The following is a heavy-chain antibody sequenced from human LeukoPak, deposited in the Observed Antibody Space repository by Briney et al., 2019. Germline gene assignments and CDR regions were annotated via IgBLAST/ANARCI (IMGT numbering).Heavy chain of an antibody. CDR3: ARGGVRYFDWSDY. CDR2: INSDGSST. CDR1: GFTFSSYW. V-gene: IGHV3-74*01. Sequence: PGGSLRLSCAASGFTFSSYWMHWVRQAPGKGLVWVSRINSDGSSTSYADSVKGRFTISRDNAKNTLYLQMNSLRAEDTAVYYCARGGVRYFDWSDYWGQGTLVTVSS. J-gene: IGHJ4*02. D-gene: IGHD3-9*01.